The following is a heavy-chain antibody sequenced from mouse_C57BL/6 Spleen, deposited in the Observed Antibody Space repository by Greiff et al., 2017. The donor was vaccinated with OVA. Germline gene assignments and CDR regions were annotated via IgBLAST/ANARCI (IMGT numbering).Heavy chain of an antibody. CDR3: ALYYDSTNY. CDR2: IYPRSGNT. V-gene: IGHV1-81*01. CDR1: GYTFTSYG. Sequence: VQLQESGAELARPGASVKLSFKASGYTFTSYGISWVKQRTGQGLEWIGEIYPRSGNTYYNEKFKGKATLTADKSSSTAYMELRSLTSEDSAVYFCALYYDSTNYWGQGTTLTVSS. J-gene: IGHJ2*01. D-gene: IGHD2-4*01.